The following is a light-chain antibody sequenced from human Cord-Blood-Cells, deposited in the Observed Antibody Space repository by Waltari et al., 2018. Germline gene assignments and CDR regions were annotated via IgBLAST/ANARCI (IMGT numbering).Light chain of an antibody. Sequence: DIQLTQSPSSLSASVGDRVTITCQASQDISNYLNWYQQKPGKAPKHLIYDASNLETGVPSSLSGSGSGTDYTCTISSLQPEDIATYYCQQYDNLPPLTFGGGTKVEIK. V-gene: IGKV1-33*01. CDR2: DAS. J-gene: IGKJ4*01. CDR1: QDISNY. CDR3: QQYDNLPPLT.